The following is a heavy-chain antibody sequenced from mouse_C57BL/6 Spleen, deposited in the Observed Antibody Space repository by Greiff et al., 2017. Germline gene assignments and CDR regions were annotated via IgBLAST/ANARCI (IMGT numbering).Heavy chain of an antibody. CDR2: IDPSDSYT. CDR1: GYTFTSYW. V-gene: IGHV1-69*01. CDR3: ASGRWLRDY. D-gene: IGHD2-2*01. Sequence: QVQLKQPGAELVMPGASVKLSCKASGYTFTSYWMHWVKQRPGQGLEWIGEIDPSDSYTNYNQKFKGKSTLTVDKSSSTAYMQLSSLTSEDSAVYDCASGRWLRDYWGQGTTLTVSS. J-gene: IGHJ2*01.